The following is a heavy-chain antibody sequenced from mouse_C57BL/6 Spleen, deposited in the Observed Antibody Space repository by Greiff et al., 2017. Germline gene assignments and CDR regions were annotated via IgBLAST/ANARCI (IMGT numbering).Heavy chain of an antibody. V-gene: IGHV1-80*01. J-gene: IGHJ1*03. D-gene: IGHD1-1*01. CDR2: IYPGDGDT. CDR3: ARRATVVANWYFDV. Sequence: VKLMESGAELVKPGASVKISCKASGYAFSSYWMNWVKQRPGKGLEWIGQIYPGDGDTNYNGKFKGKATLTADKSSSTAYMQLSSLTSEDSAVYFCARRATVVANWYFDVWGTGTTVTVSS. CDR1: GYAFSSYW.